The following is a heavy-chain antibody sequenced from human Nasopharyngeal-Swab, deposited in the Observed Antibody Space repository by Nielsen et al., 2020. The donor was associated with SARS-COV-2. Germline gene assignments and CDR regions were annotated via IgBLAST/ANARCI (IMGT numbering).Heavy chain of an antibody. Sequence: GESPKTPRSASGFTFSSYSMNRVRQAPGKGLEWVSSISSSSTYIYYADSVKGRFTISREHARNSLSLLMNSLRAEDTAVYYCAAGLGRRFDYWGQGTLVTVSS. D-gene: IGHD1-26*01. CDR3: AAGLGRRFDY. V-gene: IGHV3-21*01. CDR1: GFTFSSYS. J-gene: IGHJ4*02. CDR2: ISSSSTYI.